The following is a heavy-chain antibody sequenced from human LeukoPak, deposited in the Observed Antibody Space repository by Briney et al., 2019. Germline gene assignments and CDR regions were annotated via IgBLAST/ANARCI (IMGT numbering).Heavy chain of an antibody. CDR1: GFSLRNYG. V-gene: IGHV3-30*18. CDR3: AKSRGYSSIYYFES. Sequence: PGGSLRLSCAASGFSLRNYGMHWVRQAPGKGLEWVAFISYDETNKFYGGSGKGRFTISRDNPNNTLYLQMNSVRPEDTAVYYCAKSRGYSSIYYFESWGQGTLVTVSS. CDR2: ISYDETNK. J-gene: IGHJ4*02. D-gene: IGHD6-13*01.